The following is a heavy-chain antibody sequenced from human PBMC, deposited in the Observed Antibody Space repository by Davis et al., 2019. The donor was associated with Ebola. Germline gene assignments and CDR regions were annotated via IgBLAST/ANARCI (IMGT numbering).Heavy chain of an antibody. CDR2: ISGSGGST. J-gene: IGHJ4*02. CDR3: ARGVVVVAAYYFDY. V-gene: IGHV3-23*01. CDR1: GFTFSSYA. Sequence: GESLKISCAASGFTFSSYAMSWVRQAPGKGLEWVSAISGSGGSTYYADSVKGRFTISRDNSKNTLYLQMNSLRAEDTAVYYCARGVVVVAAYYFDYWGQGILVTVSS. D-gene: IGHD2-15*01.